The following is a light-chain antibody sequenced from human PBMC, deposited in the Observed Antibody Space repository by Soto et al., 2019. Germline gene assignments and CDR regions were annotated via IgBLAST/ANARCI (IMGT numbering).Light chain of an antibody. CDR1: NSDVGTYNY. V-gene: IGLV2-11*01. J-gene: IGLJ2*01. CDR3: CSYAGSSSFRVL. Sequence: QSALTQPRSVSGSPGQSVTISCTGTNSDVGTYNYVSWYQQHPGKAPKLIIYDVTKRPSGVPDRFSGSKSGNTASLIISGLQAADEAEYYCCCCSYAGSSSFRVLFGRGTKLTVL. CDR2: DVT.